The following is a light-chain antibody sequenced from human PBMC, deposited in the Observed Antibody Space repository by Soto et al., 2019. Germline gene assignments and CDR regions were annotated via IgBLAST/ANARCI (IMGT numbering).Light chain of an antibody. V-gene: IGKV1-5*03. J-gene: IGKJ1*01. CDR1: QSISSW. Sequence: DIPMTQSPSTLSASVGDRVTITCRASQSISSWLAWYQQKPGKAPKLLIYKASSLESGVPSRFSGSGSGTDFTLTISRLEPEDFAVYYCHQYDNSPRTFGQGTQVEVK. CDR3: HQYDNSPRT. CDR2: KAS.